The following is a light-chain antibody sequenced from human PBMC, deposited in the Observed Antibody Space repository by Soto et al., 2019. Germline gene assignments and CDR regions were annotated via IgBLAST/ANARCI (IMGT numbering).Light chain of an antibody. CDR3: QQYGSSPRT. CDR2: GAS. Sequence: EIVLTQSPGTLSLSPGERATLSCRASQSVSSSYLAWYQHKPGQAPRLLIYGASSRATGIPDRFSGSGSGTDFPLTIRRLEPEDFGVYYCQQYGSSPRTFGQGTKVEIK. J-gene: IGKJ1*01. V-gene: IGKV3-20*01. CDR1: QSVSSSY.